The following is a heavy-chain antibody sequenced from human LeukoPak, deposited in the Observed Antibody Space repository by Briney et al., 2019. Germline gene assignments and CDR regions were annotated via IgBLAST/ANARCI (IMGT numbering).Heavy chain of an antibody. Sequence: SESLSLTCPVPGRSLSSYYWSWIRQPAPNGLEWIGRIYTRGGPNYNPSPKSRVTTTVDTSKQQFSLKLSAVAAADTAVYYCAITGGPANYWGQGTLVTVSS. V-gene: IGHV4-4*07. CDR3: AITGGPANY. J-gene: IGHJ4*02. D-gene: IGHD1-14*01. CDR2: IYTRGGP. CDR1: GRSLSSYY.